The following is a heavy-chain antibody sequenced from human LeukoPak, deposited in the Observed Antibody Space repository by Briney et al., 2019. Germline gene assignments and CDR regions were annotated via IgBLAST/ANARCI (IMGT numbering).Heavy chain of an antibody. V-gene: IGHV4-59*01. CDR2: VYSSGST. CDR3: ARAGPSSGWYNFDY. CDR1: GGSFSGYY. J-gene: IGHJ4*02. Sequence: SETLSLTCAVYGGSFSGYYWSWIRQPPGKGLEWIGCVYSSGSTNYNPSLKGRVTISIDTSKNQFSLRLNSVTAADTAVYYCARAGPSSGWYNFDYWGQGTLVTVSS. D-gene: IGHD6-19*01.